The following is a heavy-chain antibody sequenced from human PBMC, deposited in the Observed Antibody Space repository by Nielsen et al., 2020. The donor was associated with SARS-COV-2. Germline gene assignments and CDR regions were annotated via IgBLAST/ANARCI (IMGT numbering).Heavy chain of an antibody. V-gene: IGHV4-34*01. CDR2: INHSGST. CDR1: GGSFSGYY. Sequence: SETLSLTCAVYGGSFSGYYWSWIRQPPGKGLEWIGEINHSGSTNYNPSLKSRVTISVDTSKNQFFLKLSSVTAADTAVYYCARGRILDIVPLYWFDPWGQGTLVTVSS. J-gene: IGHJ5*01. CDR3: ARGRILDIVPLYWFDP. D-gene: IGHD2-2*03.